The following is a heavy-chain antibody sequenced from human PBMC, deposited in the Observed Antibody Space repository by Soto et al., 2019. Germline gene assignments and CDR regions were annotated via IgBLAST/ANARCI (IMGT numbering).Heavy chain of an antibody. CDR3: ARDLAWAFDS. J-gene: IGHJ4*02. V-gene: IGHV3-48*02. CDR1: GFTFSTFS. Sequence: GGSLRLSCAASGFTFSTFSINWVRQAPGKGLEWHSYIGGSGGSISYADSVKGRFTISRDNGKNTLYLQMSSLRDEDTAVYYCARDLAWAFDSWGQGALVTVSS. CDR2: IGGSGGSI. D-gene: IGHD1-26*01.